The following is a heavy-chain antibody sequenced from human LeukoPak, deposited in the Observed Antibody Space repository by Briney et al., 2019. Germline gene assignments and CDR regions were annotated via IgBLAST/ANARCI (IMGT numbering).Heavy chain of an antibody. Sequence: PGRSLRLSCAASGFTFSSYAMSWVRQAPGKGLEWVSAISGSGGSTYYADSVKGRFTISRDNSKNTLHLQMNSLRAEDTAVYYCAKDRKREPISTYWGQGTLVTVSS. J-gene: IGHJ4*02. V-gene: IGHV3-23*01. D-gene: IGHD3-3*02. CDR2: ISGSGGST. CDR3: AKDRKREPISTY. CDR1: GFTFSSYA.